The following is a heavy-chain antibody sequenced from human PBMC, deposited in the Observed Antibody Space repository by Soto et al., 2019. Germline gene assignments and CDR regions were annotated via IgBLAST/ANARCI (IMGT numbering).Heavy chain of an antibody. Sequence: ASVKVSCKASGYRFTTHYIHWVRQAPGQGLEWMGRMNVDTGGTTYAHKFQGRVTMTRDTSTRTAYLEVSSVKSDDTAMYYCARDGTFALRGYSFGFDFWGQGTLVTVSS. CDR2: MNVDTGGT. D-gene: IGHD5-18*01. CDR3: ARDGTFALRGYSFGFDF. V-gene: IGHV1-2*06. J-gene: IGHJ4*02. CDR1: GYRFTTHY.